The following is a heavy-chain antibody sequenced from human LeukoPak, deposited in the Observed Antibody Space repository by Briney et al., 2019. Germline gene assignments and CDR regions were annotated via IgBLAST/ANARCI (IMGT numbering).Heavy chain of an antibody. V-gene: IGHV3-7*01. CDR3: ASDFSYVGGSTVTTDY. D-gene: IGHD4-17*01. CDR2: INQYGSEK. CDR1: GFTFSSYS. J-gene: IGHJ4*02. Sequence: GGSLRLSCAASGFTFSSYSMHWVRQAPGKGLEWVANINQYGSEKYYVDSVKGRFTISRDNAKNSLYLQMNSLRAEDTAVYYCASDFSYVGGSTVTTDYWGQGTLVTVSS.